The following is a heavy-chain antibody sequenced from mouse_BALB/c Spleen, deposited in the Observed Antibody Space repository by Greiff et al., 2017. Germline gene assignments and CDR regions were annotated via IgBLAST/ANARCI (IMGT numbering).Heavy chain of an antibody. V-gene: IGHV5-9-4*01. CDR1: GFTFSSYA. Sequence: EVQLVESGGGLVKPGGSLKLSCAASGFTFSSYAMSWVRQSPEKRLEWVAEISSGGSYTYYPDTVTGRFTISRDNAKNTLYLEMSSLRSEDTAMYYCARFTMITTRGYYYAMDYWGQGTSVTVSS. CDR3: ARFTMITTRGYYYAMDY. J-gene: IGHJ4*01. CDR2: ISSGGSYT. D-gene: IGHD2-4*01.